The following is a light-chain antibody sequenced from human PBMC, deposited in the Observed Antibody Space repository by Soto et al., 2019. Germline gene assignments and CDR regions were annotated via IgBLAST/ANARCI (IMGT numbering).Light chain of an antibody. CDR1: QSVGSSY. J-gene: IGKJ4*01. V-gene: IGKV3-20*01. Sequence: EIVLTQSPGTLSLSPGETATLSCRASQSVGSSYVAWYQQTPGQAPRLLMYGASSRATGIPDRFSGTGSGTDFTLTISRLEPEDFAVYYCQQYSTSFTFGGGTKVEIK. CDR3: QQYSTSFT. CDR2: GAS.